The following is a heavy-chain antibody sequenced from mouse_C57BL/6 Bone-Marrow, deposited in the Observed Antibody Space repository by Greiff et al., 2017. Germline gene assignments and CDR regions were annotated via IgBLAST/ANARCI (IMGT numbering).Heavy chain of an antibody. CDR1: GFTFSSYA. CDR3: AGGVVAPGWYFDV. J-gene: IGHJ1*03. V-gene: IGHV5-4*03. Sequence: EVKLMESGGGLVKPGGSLKLSCAASGFTFSSYAMSWVRQTPEKRLEWVATISDGGSYTYYPDNVKGRFTISRDNAKNNLYLQMSHLKSEDTAMYYCAGGVVAPGWYFDVWGTGTTVTVSS. CDR2: ISDGGSYT. D-gene: IGHD1-1*01.